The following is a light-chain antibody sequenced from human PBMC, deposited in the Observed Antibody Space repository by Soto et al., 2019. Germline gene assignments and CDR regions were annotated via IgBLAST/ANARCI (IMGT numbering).Light chain of an antibody. J-gene: IGKJ1*01. Sequence: EIVLTQSPATLSLSPEERATLSCRASQSVSSSYLAWYQQKPGQAPRLLIYGASSRATGIPDRFSGSGSGTDFTLTISRLEPEDFAVYYCQQYGSSPLTFGQGTKV. CDR3: QQYGSSPLT. CDR1: QSVSSSY. V-gene: IGKV3-20*01. CDR2: GAS.